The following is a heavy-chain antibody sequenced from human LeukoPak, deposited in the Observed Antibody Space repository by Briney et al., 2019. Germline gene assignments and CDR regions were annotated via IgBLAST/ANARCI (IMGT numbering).Heavy chain of an antibody. Sequence: GGSLRLSCAASGFTFSSYSMNWVRQAPGKGLEWVSYISSSSSTIYYADSVKGRFTISRDNAKNSLYLQMNSLRAEDTAVYYCASDIVVVPAPDAFDIWGQGTMVTVSS. CDR2: ISSSSSTI. D-gene: IGHD2-2*01. V-gene: IGHV3-48*01. CDR3: ASDIVVVPAPDAFDI. CDR1: GFTFSSYS. J-gene: IGHJ3*02.